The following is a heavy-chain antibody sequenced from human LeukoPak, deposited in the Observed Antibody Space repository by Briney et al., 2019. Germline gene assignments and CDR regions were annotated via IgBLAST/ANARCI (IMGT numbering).Heavy chain of an antibody. CDR3: ARVYSYADLHFDY. J-gene: IGHJ4*02. V-gene: IGHV1-2*02. CDR2: INPNSGGT. D-gene: IGHD5-18*01. CDR1: GYSFTGYY. Sequence: ASVKVSCKASGYSFTGYYIHWLRQAPGQGLEWMGWINPNSGGTKYAQKFQGRVTMTRDTSINTAYMELSRLRSDDTAVYYCARVYSYADLHFDYWGQGTLVTVSS.